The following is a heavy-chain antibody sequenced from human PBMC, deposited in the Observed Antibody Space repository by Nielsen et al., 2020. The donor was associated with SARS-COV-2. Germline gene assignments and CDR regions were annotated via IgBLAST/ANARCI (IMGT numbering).Heavy chain of an antibody. Sequence: SETLSLTCTVSGGSISSSSYYWGWIRQPPGKGLEWIGSIYYSGSTYYNPSLKSRVTISVDTSKNQFSLKLSSVTAADTAVYYCGSGYSSSSYLLHVHDYGMDVWGQGTTVTVSS. CDR3: GSGYSSSSYLLHVHDYGMDV. V-gene: IGHV4-39*01. J-gene: IGHJ6*02. D-gene: IGHD6-6*01. CDR2: IYYSGST. CDR1: GGSISSSSYY.